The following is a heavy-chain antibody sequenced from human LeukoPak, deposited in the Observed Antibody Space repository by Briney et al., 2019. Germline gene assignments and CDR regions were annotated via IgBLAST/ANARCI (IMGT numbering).Heavy chain of an antibody. V-gene: IGHV3-7*01. J-gene: IGHJ6*02. CDR2: IKQDGSEK. CDR1: GFTFSSYW. Sequence: GGSLRLSCAASGFTFSSYWMSWVRQAPGKGLEWVANIKQDGSEKYYVDSVKGRFTISRDNAKSSLYLQMNSLRAEDTAVYYCARFLDFWSGYYYYGMDVWGQGTTVTVSS. D-gene: IGHD3-3*01. CDR3: ARFLDFWSGYYYYGMDV.